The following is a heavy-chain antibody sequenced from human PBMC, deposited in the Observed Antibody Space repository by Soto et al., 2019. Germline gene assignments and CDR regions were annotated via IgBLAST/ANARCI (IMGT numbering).Heavy chain of an antibody. CDR1: GFTFSSYA. CDR2: ISGSGGST. CDR3: AKDHRYCAVTPETNWFDP. Sequence: GGSLRLSCAASGFTFSSYAMSWVRQAPGKGLEWVSAISGSGGSTYYADSVKGRFTISRDNSKNTLYLQMNSLRAEDTAVYYCAKDHRYCAVTPETNWFDPWGQGTLVTVSS. D-gene: IGHD4-17*01. V-gene: IGHV3-23*01. J-gene: IGHJ5*02.